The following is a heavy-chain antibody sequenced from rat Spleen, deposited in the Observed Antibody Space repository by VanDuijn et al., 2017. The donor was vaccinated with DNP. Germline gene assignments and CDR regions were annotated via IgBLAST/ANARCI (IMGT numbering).Heavy chain of an antibody. J-gene: IGHJ2*01. D-gene: IGHD4-1*01. CDR1: GFTFSNFG. CDR3: ARGGHGGFDY. CDR2: ITNSGVNT. V-gene: IGHV5S13*01. Sequence: EVQLVESGGGLVQPGRSLKLSCAASGFTFSNFGMAWVRQAPTKGLEWVASITNSGVNTYYRDSVKGRFTISRDNAKNTQYLQMDSLRSEDTATYYCARGGHGGFDYWGQGVMVTVSS.